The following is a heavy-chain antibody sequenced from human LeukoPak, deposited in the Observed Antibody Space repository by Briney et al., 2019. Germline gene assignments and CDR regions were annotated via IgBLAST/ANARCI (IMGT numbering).Heavy chain of an antibody. J-gene: IGHJ4*02. CDR3: ARADYGDYVVFDY. Sequence: GGSLRLSCAASGFTFRSYGMHWVRQAPGKGLEGVAVIWYDGSNKYYADSVKGRFTISRDNSKNTLYLQMNSLRAEDTAVYYCARADYGDYVVFDYWGQGTLVTVSS. CDR1: GFTFRSYG. D-gene: IGHD4-17*01. CDR2: IWYDGSNK. V-gene: IGHV3-33*01.